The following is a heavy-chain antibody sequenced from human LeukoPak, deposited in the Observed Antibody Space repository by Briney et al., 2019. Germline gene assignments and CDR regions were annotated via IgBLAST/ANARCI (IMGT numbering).Heavy chain of an antibody. CDR2: ISDSGNTF. D-gene: IGHD3-10*01. CDR1: TFNLSGCE. Sequence: GGSLRLSCSASTFNLSGCEMNWVRKTPGKGLEWPAYISDSGNTFFYASFVRGRFTISRDNAKNTLYLQMTALRVEDTGLYFCARDRAFGEGINWFDPWGQGTLVSVSS. CDR3: ARDRAFGEGINWFDP. V-gene: IGHV3-48*03. J-gene: IGHJ5*02.